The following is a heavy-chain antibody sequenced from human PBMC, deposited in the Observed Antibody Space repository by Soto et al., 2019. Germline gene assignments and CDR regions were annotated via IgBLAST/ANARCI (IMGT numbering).Heavy chain of an antibody. CDR3: ARDFYGGYTYGPGDY. J-gene: IGHJ4*02. CDR2: IHGDGGKI. Sequence: GGSGLSCAASGFMFSAYWMSWVRQAPGKGLEWVANIHGDGGKIYYVDSVKGRFTISRDNAKRSLYLQMNSLRAEDTAVYYCARDFYGGYTYGPGDYWGQGALVTVSS. V-gene: IGHV3-7*01. D-gene: IGHD5-18*01. CDR1: GFMFSAYW.